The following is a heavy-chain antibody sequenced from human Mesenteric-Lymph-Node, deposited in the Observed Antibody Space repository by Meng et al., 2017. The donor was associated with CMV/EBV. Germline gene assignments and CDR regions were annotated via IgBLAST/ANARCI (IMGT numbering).Heavy chain of an antibody. CDR1: GGSFSDYY. CDR3: ARGSSYDILTGYFDY. D-gene: IGHD3-9*01. Sequence: QVPLHQWCAGLLKPSETLSVTCAVYGGSFSDYYWNWIRQSPEKGLEWLGEINHSGSTTYNPSFTSRIIISVDTSTNQISLNMSSVTAADTAVYYCARGSSYDILTGYFDYWGQGALDRLL. V-gene: IGHV4-34*01. J-gene: IGHJ4*02. CDR2: INHSGST.